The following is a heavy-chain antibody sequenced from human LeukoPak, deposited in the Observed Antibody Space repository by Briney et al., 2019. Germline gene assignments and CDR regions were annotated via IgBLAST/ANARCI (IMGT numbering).Heavy chain of an antibody. J-gene: IGHJ4*02. CDR1: GYTFTSYG. Sequence: GASVKVSCKASGYTFTSYGISWVRQAPGQGLEWMGWISAYNGNTNYAQKLQGGVTMTTDTSTSTAYMELRSLRSDDTAVYYCARDSRYYDSSGYYLAPGDYWGQGTLVTVSS. CDR3: ARDSRYYDSSGYYLAPGDY. CDR2: ISAYNGNT. D-gene: IGHD3-22*01. V-gene: IGHV1-18*01.